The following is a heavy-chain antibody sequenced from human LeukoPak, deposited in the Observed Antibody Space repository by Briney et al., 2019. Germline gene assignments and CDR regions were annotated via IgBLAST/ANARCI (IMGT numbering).Heavy chain of an antibody. V-gene: IGHV3-33*01. CDR1: GFTFSSYG. CDR2: IWYDGTNK. Sequence: GMSLRLSCAASGFTFSSYGMHWVRQAPGKGLEWVAVIWYDGTNKYYADSVKGRFTVSRDNSKNTLYLQMNSLRVEDTAVYYCATTDYSSSWSPCQHWGQGTLVTVSS. J-gene: IGHJ1*01. D-gene: IGHD6-13*01. CDR3: ATTDYSSSWSPCQH.